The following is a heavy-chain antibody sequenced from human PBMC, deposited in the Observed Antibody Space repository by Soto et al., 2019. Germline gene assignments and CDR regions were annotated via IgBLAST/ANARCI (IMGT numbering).Heavy chain of an antibody. CDR2: INAGNGNT. CDR1: GYTFTSYA. J-gene: IGHJ4*02. V-gene: IGHV1-3*01. CDR3: AILVRGARGFDY. Sequence: ASVKVSCKASGYTFTSYALHWVRQAPGQRLEWMGWINAGNGNTKYSQKFQGRVTTTRDTSASTAYMELSSLRSEDTAVYYCAILVRGARGFDYWGQGTLVTVSS. D-gene: IGHD6-13*01.